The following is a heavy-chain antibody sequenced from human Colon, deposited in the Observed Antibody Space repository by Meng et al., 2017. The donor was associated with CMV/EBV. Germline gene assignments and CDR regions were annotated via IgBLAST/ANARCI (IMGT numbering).Heavy chain of an antibody. CDR1: GFNVRDKY. V-gene: IGHV3-66*01. Sequence: VELGEAGGGLVQAGGSLRLSCAASGFNVRDKYMSWVRQAPGKGLEWVCIIYRGDNTYYIDSVKDRFTVSRDNSKNTMYLQMNSLRVEDTAVYYCTGDSVSNPNLDYWGQGTLVTVSS. J-gene: IGHJ4*02. D-gene: IGHD3-10*01. CDR3: TGDSVSNPNLDY. CDR2: IYRGDNT.